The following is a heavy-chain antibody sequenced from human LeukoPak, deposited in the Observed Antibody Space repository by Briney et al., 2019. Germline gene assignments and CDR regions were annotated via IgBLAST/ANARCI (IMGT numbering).Heavy chain of an antibody. CDR3: ASDVDTAMGRDY. J-gene: IGHJ4*02. CDR1: GYTFTSYD. V-gene: IGHV1-8*01. Sequence: ASVKVSCKASGYTFTSYDINWVRQATGQGLEWMGWMNPNSGNSGYAQKFQRRVTMTRNTSISTAYMELSSLRSEDTAVYYCASDVDTAMGRDYWGQGTLVTVSS. CDR2: MNPNSGNS. D-gene: IGHD5-18*01.